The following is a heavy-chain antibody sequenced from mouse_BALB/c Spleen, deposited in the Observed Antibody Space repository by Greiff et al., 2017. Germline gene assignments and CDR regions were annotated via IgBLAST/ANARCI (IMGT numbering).Heavy chain of an antibody. Sequence: EVQLVESGGGLVKPGGSLKLSCAASGFTFSSYAMSWVRQTPEKRLEWVATISSGGSYTYYPDSVKGRFTISRDNAKNTLYLQMSSLRSEDTAMYYCAELGRFACWGQGTLVTVSA. CDR2: ISSGGSYT. D-gene: IGHD4-1*01. CDR1: GFTFSSYA. V-gene: IGHV5-9-3*01. J-gene: IGHJ3*01. CDR3: AELGRFAC.